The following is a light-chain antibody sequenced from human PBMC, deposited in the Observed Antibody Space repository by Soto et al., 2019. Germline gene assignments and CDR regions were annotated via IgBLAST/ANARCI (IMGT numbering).Light chain of an antibody. V-gene: IGKV3-11*01. CDR1: QSVSTF. J-gene: IGKJ5*01. CDR3: QQYDNRPIT. CDR2: NAS. Sequence: EIVLTQSPATLSLSPGERAILSCRASQSVSTFLAWFQQKPGQPPRLLIYNASNRTTGIPARFSGSGSGTDFTFTISSLQPEDIATYYCQQYDNRPITFGQGTRLEIK.